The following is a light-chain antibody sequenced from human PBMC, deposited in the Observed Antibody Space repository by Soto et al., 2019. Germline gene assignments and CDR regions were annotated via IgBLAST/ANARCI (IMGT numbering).Light chain of an antibody. Sequence: QSVLTQPPSVSGAPGQTVTISCTGSSSNIGARYEVHWYQQLPGTAPKLLIYEDIKRPSGVPDRFSGSKSGASASLAITGLLSEDEAEYYCQSYDSSRSAVVFGGGTKLTVL. CDR1: SSNIGARYE. CDR2: EDI. V-gene: IGLV1-40*01. J-gene: IGLJ2*01. CDR3: QSYDSSRSAVV.